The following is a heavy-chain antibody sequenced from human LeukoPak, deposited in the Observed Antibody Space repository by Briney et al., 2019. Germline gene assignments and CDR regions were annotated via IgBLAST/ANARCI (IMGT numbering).Heavy chain of an antibody. CDR1: GYTSNIYG. Sequence: ASVKVSCKASGYTSNIYGINWVRQAPGQGLEWMGWISPYNGNTDYAQKLQGRVTVTTDTSTTTAYMELRSLRSDDTAVYYCARASYYYDTSGAGAFDFWGQGTMVTVSS. CDR2: ISPYNGNT. D-gene: IGHD3-22*01. CDR3: ARASYYYDTSGAGAFDF. V-gene: IGHV1-18*01. J-gene: IGHJ3*01.